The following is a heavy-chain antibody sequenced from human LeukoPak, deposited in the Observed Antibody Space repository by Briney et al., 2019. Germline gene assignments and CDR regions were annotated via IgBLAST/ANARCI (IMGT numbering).Heavy chain of an antibody. J-gene: IGHJ5*02. CDR3: ARGWIFGVVIRGTNWFDP. CDR1: GGSISSGDYY. D-gene: IGHD3-3*01. V-gene: IGHV4-30-4*01. Sequence: SETLSLACTVSGGSISSGDYYWSWIRQPPGKGLEWIGYIYYSGSTYYNPSLKSRVTISVDTSKNQFSLKLSSVTAADTAVYYCARGWIFGVVIRGTNWFDPWGQGTLVTVSS. CDR2: IYYSGST.